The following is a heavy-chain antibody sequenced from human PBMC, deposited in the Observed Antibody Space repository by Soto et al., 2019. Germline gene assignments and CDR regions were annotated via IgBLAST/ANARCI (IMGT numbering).Heavy chain of an antibody. Sequence: QVQLVESGGGVVQPGRSLRLSCAASGFTFSSYAMHWVRQAPGKGLEWVAVISYDGSNKYYADSVKGRFTISRDNSKNTLYLQMNSLRAEDTAVYYCARDQGIQLWSPGYYYGMDVWGQGTTVTVSS. J-gene: IGHJ6*02. D-gene: IGHD5-18*01. CDR2: ISYDGSNK. V-gene: IGHV3-30-3*01. CDR1: GFTFSSYA. CDR3: ARDQGIQLWSPGYYYGMDV.